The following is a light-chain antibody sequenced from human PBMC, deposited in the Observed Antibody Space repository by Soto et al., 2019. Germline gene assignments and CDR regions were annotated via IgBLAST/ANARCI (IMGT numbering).Light chain of an antibody. Sequence: DIQMTQSPSTLSACIGDRVNITCRASQSLSRWLAWYQQKPGKAPKLLTHRTSSLESGVPSRFSGSGSGTEFTLTISSLQPDDFATYYCQQYNDYPWTFGQGTKVEIK. J-gene: IGKJ1*01. CDR2: RTS. CDR3: QQYNDYPWT. V-gene: IGKV1-5*03. CDR1: QSLSRW.